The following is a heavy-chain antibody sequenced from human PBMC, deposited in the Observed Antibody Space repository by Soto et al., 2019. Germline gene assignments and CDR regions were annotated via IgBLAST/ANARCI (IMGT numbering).Heavy chain of an antibody. D-gene: IGHD1-26*01. CDR2: TFYRSKCYY. Sequence: PSQTLSLTCAISGDSVSSTCAAWNWIRQYPSRGLEWLGRTFYRSKCYYDYAVSVKSRITINPDTSKNQFSLQLNSVTPEDMAVYYCSRRLKLGADYYGMDVWGQGTTVTVSS. J-gene: IGHJ6*02. CDR3: SRRLKLGADYYGMDV. V-gene: IGHV6-1*01. CDR1: GDSVSSTCAA.